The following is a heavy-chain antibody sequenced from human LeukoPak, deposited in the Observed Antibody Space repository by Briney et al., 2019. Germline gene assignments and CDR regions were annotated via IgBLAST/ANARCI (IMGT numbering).Heavy chain of an antibody. CDR1: GDTFSNYA. Sequence: GASVKVSCKTSGDTFSNYAIIWVRQAPGQGLEWMGGIIPIFGATNHAQKFRGRVTFTADASTSLAYMEMGSLRSEDTAVYYCARTPPYSGYDFHDDWGQGTLVTVSS. J-gene: IGHJ4*02. CDR2: IIPIFGAT. CDR3: ARTPPYSGYDFHDD. V-gene: IGHV1-69*13. D-gene: IGHD5-12*01.